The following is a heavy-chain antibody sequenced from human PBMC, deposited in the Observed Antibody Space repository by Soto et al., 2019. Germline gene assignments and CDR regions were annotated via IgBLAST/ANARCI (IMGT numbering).Heavy chain of an antibody. J-gene: IGHJ5*02. D-gene: IGHD6-6*01. Sequence: SETLSLTCTVSGGSISSYYWSWIRQPPGKGLEWIGYIYYSGSINYNPSLKSRVTISVDTSKNQFSLKLSSVTAADTAVYFCARGGQLPPINWFDPWGQGTLVTVSS. CDR2: IYYSGSI. V-gene: IGHV4-59*01. CDR1: GGSISSYY. CDR3: ARGGQLPPINWFDP.